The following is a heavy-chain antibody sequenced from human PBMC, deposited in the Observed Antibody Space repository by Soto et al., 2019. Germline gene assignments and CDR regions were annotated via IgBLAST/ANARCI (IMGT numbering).Heavy chain of an antibody. V-gene: IGHV3-33*01. CDR1: GFTFSSYG. J-gene: IGHJ6*03. Sequence: PGGSLRHSCAASGFTFSSYGMHWVRQAPGKGLEWVAVIWYDGSNKYYADSVKGRFTISRDNSKNTLYLQMNSLRAEDTAVYYCARGERVLDWLPYYMDVWGKGTTVTVSS. CDR2: IWYDGSNK. CDR3: ARGERVLDWLPYYMDV. D-gene: IGHD3-3*01.